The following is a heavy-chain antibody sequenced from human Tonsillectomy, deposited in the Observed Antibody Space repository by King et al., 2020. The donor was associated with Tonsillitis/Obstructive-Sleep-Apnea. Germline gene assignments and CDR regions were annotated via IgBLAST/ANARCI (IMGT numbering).Heavy chain of an antibody. V-gene: IGHV3-30*14. CDR2: ISYDGSNT. CDR3: SRDPSLYFGWSFGFTIFVY. CDR1: EFTFNIYT. J-gene: IGHJ4*02. Sequence: VQLVESGGGVVQYGRSLRLSCAASEFTFNIYTMHWVRQAPGKGLERVAVISYDGSNTYYADSVKGRFIISRDNSKNTLYLQMNILRAKDTAVYYCSRDPSLYFGWSFGFTIFVYLVQGTLVTVSS. D-gene: IGHD3-9*01.